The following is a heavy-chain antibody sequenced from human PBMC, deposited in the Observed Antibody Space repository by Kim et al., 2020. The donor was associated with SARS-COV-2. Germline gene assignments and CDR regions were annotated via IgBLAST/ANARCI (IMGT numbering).Heavy chain of an antibody. CDR3: ARALNREYCSGGSCRIPFDY. CDR1: GFTFSDYY. CDR2: ISSSGSTI. J-gene: IGHJ4*02. V-gene: IGHV3-11*04. Sequence: GGSLRLSCAASGFTFSDYYMSWIRQAPGKGLEWVSYISSSGSTIYYADSVKGRFTISRDNAKNSLYLQMNSLRAEDTAVYYCARALNREYCSGGSCRIPFDYWGQGTLVTVSS. D-gene: IGHD2-15*01.